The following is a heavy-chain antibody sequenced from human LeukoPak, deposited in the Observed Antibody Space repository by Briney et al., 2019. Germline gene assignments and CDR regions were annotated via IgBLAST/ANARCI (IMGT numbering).Heavy chain of an antibody. CDR3: AKDPYYDSSGYYVPSYFDY. V-gene: IGHV3-23*01. Sequence: GGSLRLSCAASGFTFSSYAMSWVRQAPGKGLEWVSAISGSGGSTYYADSVKGRFTISRDNSKNTLYLQMNSLRAEDTAVYYSAKDPYYDSSGYYVPSYFDYWGQGTLVTVSS. CDR1: GFTFSSYA. J-gene: IGHJ4*02. D-gene: IGHD3-22*01. CDR2: ISGSGGST.